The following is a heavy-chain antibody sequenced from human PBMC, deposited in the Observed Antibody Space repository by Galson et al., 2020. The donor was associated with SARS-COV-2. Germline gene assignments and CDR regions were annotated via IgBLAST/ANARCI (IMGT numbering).Heavy chain of an antibody. J-gene: IGHJ1*01. CDR3: ARPFYGSGSYWPG. V-gene: IGHV4-39*01. CDR2: IYYSGKT. CDR1: SGSISSSTHY. D-gene: IGHD3-10*01. Sequence: SETLSFTCTVSSGSISSSTHYWGWIRQPPGKGLEWIGSIYYSGKTYYNPSLKSRVTISVDTSKNQFSLRLSSVTAADTAVYYCARPFYGSGSYWPGWGQGTLVIVSS.